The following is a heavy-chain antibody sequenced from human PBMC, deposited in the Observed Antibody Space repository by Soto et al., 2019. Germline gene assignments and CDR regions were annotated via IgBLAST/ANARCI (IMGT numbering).Heavy chain of an antibody. D-gene: IGHD6-13*01. J-gene: IGHJ4*02. CDR2: INACNGNT. CDR3: ARDDRYSSSWPLDY. V-gene: IGHV1-3*01. Sequence: ASVKVSCKASGYTFNEYALQWVRQAPGQRLEWMGWINACNGNTKYSQKLQGRVTITRDTSASTAYMELRSLRSDDTAVYYCARDDRYSSSWPLDYWGQGTLVTVSS. CDR1: GYTFNEYA.